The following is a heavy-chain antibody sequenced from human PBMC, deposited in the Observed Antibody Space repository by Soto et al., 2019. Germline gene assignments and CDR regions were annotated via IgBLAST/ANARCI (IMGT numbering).Heavy chain of an antibody. J-gene: IGHJ6*02. D-gene: IGHD3-22*01. CDR3: ARDRVTMIVVADYYYGMDV. CDR2: IYYSGST. CDR1: GGSISSSSYY. V-gene: IGHV4-39*02. Sequence: PSETLSLTCTVSGGSISSSSYYWGWIRQPPGKGLEWIGSIYYSGSTYYNPSLKSRVTISVDTSKNQFSLKLSSVTAADTAVYYCARDRVTMIVVADYYYGMDVWGQGTTVTVSS.